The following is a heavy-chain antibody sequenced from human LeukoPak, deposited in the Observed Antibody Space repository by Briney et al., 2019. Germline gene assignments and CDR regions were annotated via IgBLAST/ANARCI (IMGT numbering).Heavy chain of an antibody. V-gene: IGHV4-34*01. CDR1: GGSFSGYY. D-gene: IGHD5-18*01. CDR3: ARARGYSYPES. J-gene: IGHJ4*02. Sequence: SETLSLTCAVYGGSFSGYYWSWIRQPPGKGLEWIGEINHSGSTNYNPSLKSRVTISVDTSKNQFSLKLSSVTAADTALYYWARARGYSYPESWGQGTLVTVSS. CDR2: INHSGST.